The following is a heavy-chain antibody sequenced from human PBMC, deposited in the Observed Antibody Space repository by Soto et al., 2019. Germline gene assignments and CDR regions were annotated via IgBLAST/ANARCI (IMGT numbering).Heavy chain of an antibody. J-gene: IGHJ4*02. CDR3: ARDVGSSGYEGFDY. CDR1: GFTFSSYW. CDR2: IKQDGSEK. Sequence: GGSLRLSCAASGFTFSSYWMSWVRQAPGKGLEWVANIKQDGSEKYYVDSVKGRFTISRDNAKNSLYLQMNSLRAEDTAVYYCARDVGSSGYEGFDYWGQGTLVTVSS. V-gene: IGHV3-7*01. D-gene: IGHD5-12*01.